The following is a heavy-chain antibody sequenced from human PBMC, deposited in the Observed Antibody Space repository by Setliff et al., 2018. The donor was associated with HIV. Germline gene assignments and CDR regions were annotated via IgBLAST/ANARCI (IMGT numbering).Heavy chain of an antibody. CDR1: GYTFTSYA. CDR2: INTNTGNP. J-gene: IGHJ4*02. Sequence: ASVKVSCKASGYTFTSYAMNWVRQAPGQGLEWMGWINTNTGNPTYAQGFTGRFVFSLDTLFLQMNSLRVEDTAVYYCVRDGDHYDFDYWGQGTLVTVSS. V-gene: IGHV7-4-1*02. CDR3: VRDGDHYDFDY. D-gene: IGHD3-16*01.